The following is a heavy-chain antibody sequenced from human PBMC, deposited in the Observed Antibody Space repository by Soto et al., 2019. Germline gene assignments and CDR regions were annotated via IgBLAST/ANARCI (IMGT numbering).Heavy chain of an antibody. J-gene: IGHJ4*02. CDR1: GYTFTSYD. V-gene: IGHV1-8*01. CDR3: ARAGYSYGSINY. Sequence: ASVKVSCKASGYTFTSYDINWVRQATGQGLEWMGWMNPNSGNTGYAQKFQGRVTMTRNTSISTAYMELSSLRSEGTAVYYCARAGYSYGSINYWGQGTLVTVSS. CDR2: MNPNSGNT. D-gene: IGHD5-18*01.